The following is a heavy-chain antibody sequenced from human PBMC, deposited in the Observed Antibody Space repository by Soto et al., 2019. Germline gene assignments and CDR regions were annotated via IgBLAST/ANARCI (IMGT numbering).Heavy chain of an antibody. Sequence: GGSLRLSCAASGFTFSSYAMSWVRQAPGKGLEWVSAISISAGSTYYADSVKGRFTISRDNSKNTLYLQMNSLRAEDTALYYCAKFFDSGSHYHALDYWGQGTLVTVSS. J-gene: IGHJ4*02. V-gene: IGHV3-23*01. CDR3: AKFFDSGSHYHALDY. CDR2: ISISAGST. D-gene: IGHD1-26*01. CDR1: GFTFSSYA.